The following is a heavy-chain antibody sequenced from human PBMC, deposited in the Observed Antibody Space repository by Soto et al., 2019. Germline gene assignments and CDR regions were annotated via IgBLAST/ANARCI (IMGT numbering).Heavy chain of an antibody. J-gene: IGHJ6*02. Sequence: ASVKVSCKASGYTFTSYVMHWVRQAPGQRLEWMGWIIPVIGTAKYAQKFQGRVTITPDKSTNIVYMDVTSLRSEDTAVYYCARGDATKIVVTTYYAMDVWGQGTTVTVS. CDR3: ARGDATKIVVTTYYAMDV. D-gene: IGHD4-17*01. CDR1: GYTFTSYV. CDR2: IIPVIGTA. V-gene: IGHV1-3*01.